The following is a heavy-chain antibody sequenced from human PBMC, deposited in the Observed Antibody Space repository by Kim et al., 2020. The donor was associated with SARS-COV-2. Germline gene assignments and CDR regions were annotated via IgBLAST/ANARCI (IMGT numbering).Heavy chain of an antibody. CDR3: AGKGVAAAGRWDFY. J-gene: IGHJ4*02. D-gene: IGHD6-13*01. Sequence: SETLSLTCAVSGGSISSRNWWWWLRHPPGKGLGWIGEIYHSRSTNYNPSLKSRVTISVDKSKNQFSLKLNSVTAADPAVYYCAGKGVAAAGRWDFYWGQGTLVTVSS. CDR1: GGSISSRNW. V-gene: IGHV4-4*02. CDR2: IYHSRST.